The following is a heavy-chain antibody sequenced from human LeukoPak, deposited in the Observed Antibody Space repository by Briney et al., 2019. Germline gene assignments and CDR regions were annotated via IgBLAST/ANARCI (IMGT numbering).Heavy chain of an antibody. V-gene: IGHV3-11*04. D-gene: IGHD5-18*01. CDR1: GFTFSNYY. Sequence: GGSLRLSCAASGFTFSNYYMSWIRQAPGKGLEWVSYISSSGTSIYYADSVKGRFTISRDNAKNSLYLQMNSLRVADTAVYYCARGGGDSYGGYGVVDPWGQGTLVTVSS. CDR2: ISSSGTSI. CDR3: ARGGGDSYGGYGVVDP. J-gene: IGHJ5*02.